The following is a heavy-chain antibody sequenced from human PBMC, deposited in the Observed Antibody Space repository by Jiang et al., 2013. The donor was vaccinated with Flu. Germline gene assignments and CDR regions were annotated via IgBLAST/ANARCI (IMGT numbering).Heavy chain of an antibody. D-gene: IGHD6-19*01. V-gene: IGHV6-1*01. CDR2: TYYRSKWYN. CDR1: GDSVSRNIGT. CDR3: AGYYSGGHYGMDV. Sequence: TSQTLSLTCAISGDSVSRNIGTWDWIRKSPSRGLEWLGRTYYRSKWYNDYAESVKGRITIIPDTPKNRFSLQLNSVTPEDTAIYYCAGYYSGGHYGMDVWGQGTTVTVSS. J-gene: IGHJ6*02.